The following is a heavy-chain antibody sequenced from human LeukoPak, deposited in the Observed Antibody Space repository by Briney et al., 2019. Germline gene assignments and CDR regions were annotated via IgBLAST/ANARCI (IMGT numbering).Heavy chain of an antibody. J-gene: IGHJ4*02. D-gene: IGHD2-15*01. CDR2: IYYSGST. CDR1: GGSISSSSYY. V-gene: IGHV4-39*01. Sequence: SETLSLTCTVSGGSISSSSYYWGWIRQPPGKGLEWIGSIYYSGSTYNPSLKSRVTISVDTSKKQFSLRLSSVTAADTAVYYCARIVVVVAALDYWGQGTLVTVSS. CDR3: ARIVVVVAALDY.